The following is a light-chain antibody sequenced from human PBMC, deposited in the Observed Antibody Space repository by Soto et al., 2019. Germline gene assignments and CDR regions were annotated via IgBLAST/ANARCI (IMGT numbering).Light chain of an antibody. CDR1: QSISSW. CDR2: DAS. J-gene: IGKJ1*01. Sequence: DIQMTQSPSTLSASVGDRVTITCRASQSISSWLAWYQQKPGKAPKLLIYDASYLERGVPSRFSGSGSGTEFTLTISSLQPDDLATYYCQQYNSLWTFGQGTKV. V-gene: IGKV1-5*01. CDR3: QQYNSLWT.